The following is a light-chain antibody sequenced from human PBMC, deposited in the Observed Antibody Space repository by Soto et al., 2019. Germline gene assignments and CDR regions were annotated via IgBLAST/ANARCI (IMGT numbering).Light chain of an antibody. J-gene: IGKJ4*01. V-gene: IGKV3-15*01. CDR2: GAS. Sequence: EIVMTQSPATLSVSPGERATLSCRANQSIGTNLAWYQQKPGQAPRLLIYGASTRATGVPARFSGSGSGTELTLTISSLLSEDFAIYYCQQYNNWPPLTFGGGTKVDIK. CDR3: QQYNNWPPLT. CDR1: QSIGTN.